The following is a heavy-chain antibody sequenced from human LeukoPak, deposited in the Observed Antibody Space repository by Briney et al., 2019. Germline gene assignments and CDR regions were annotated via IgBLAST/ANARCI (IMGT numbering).Heavy chain of an antibody. CDR2: IYYSGST. CDR1: GGSISSYY. Sequence: SETLSLTCTVSGGSISSYYWTWIRQPPGKGLEWIGYIYYSGSTNYNPSLKSRVTISVDTSKNQFSLKLSSVTAADTAVYYCARTGTAAGTWWFDPWGQGTLVTASS. V-gene: IGHV4-59*01. J-gene: IGHJ5*02. CDR3: ARTGTAAGTWWFDP. D-gene: IGHD6-13*01.